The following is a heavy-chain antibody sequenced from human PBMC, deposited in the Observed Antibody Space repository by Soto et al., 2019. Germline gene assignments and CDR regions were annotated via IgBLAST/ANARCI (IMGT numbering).Heavy chain of an antibody. CDR1: GFTFTDYH. CDR3: ARSLRATSPLTF. V-gene: IGHV3-11*06. CDR2: ISETGSHT. Sequence: PGGSLRLSCEASGFTFTDYHMSWIRQAPGKGLEWVALISETGSHTAYAESVKGRFTISRDNARPSVFLQMNSLRYDDTAVYFCARSLRATSPLTFWGQGTPVTVSS. J-gene: IGHJ4*02. D-gene: IGHD7-27*01.